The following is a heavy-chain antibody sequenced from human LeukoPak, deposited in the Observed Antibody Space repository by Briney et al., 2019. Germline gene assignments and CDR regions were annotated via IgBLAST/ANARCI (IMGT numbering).Heavy chain of an antibody. J-gene: IGHJ3*02. CDR2: INPNSGGT. Sequence: VSVKVSCKASGYTFTGYYMHWVRQAPGQGLEWMGWINPNSGGTNYAQKFQGRVTMTRDMSTSTVYMELSSLRSEDTALYYCARRSIFGVLNPFDIWGQGTMVTVSS. V-gene: IGHV1-2*02. D-gene: IGHD3-3*01. CDR1: GYTFTGYY. CDR3: ARRSIFGVLNPFDI.